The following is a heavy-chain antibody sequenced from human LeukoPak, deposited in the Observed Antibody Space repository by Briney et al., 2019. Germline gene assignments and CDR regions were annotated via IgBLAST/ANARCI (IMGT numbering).Heavy chain of an antibody. CDR2: ISGFGSTI. D-gene: IGHD6-19*01. V-gene: IGHV3-48*03. CDR1: GFTLSEYE. J-gene: IGHJ6*02. Sequence: GGSLRLSCVDSGFTLSEYEMNWVRQAPGKGLEWVSYISGFGSTIYYADSVKGRFTISRDNAKNSVYLQMNSLRAEDTAVYYCARDCVTQWLVRRYYYGMDVWGQGTTVTVSS. CDR3: ARDCVTQWLVRRYYYGMDV.